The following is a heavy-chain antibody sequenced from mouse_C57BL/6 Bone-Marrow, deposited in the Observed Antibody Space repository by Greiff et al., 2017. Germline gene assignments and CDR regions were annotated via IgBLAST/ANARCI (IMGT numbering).Heavy chain of an antibody. Sequence: EVKLVESGPSLVRPSQTLSLTCTVTGFSINSDCYWIWIRQFPGNKLEYIGYTFYSGITYYNPSLESRTYITRDTSKNKFSLKLSSVTTEDTATYNCERVVITTVAPYDFDYWGQGTTLTVSS. CDR3: ERVVITTVAPYDFDY. D-gene: IGHD1-1*01. CDR2: TFYSGIT. V-gene: IGHV3-3*01. CDR1: GFSINSDCY. J-gene: IGHJ2*01.